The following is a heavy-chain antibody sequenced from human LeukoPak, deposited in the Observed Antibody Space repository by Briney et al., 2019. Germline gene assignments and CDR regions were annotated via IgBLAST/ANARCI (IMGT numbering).Heavy chain of an antibody. CDR2: INPSGGST. V-gene: IGHV1-46*01. Sequence: ASVKVSCKASGYTFTSYYMHWVRQAPGQGLEWMGIINPSGGSTSYAQKFQGRVTMTRDMSTSTVYMELSSLRSEDTAVYYCARSLGWTDAFDIWGQGTMVTVSS. CDR1: GYTFTSYY. D-gene: IGHD3/OR15-3a*01. J-gene: IGHJ3*02. CDR3: ARSLGWTDAFDI.